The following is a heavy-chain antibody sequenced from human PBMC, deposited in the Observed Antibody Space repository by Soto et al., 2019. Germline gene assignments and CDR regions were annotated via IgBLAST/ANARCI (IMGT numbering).Heavy chain of an antibody. CDR2: IYRGDAT. D-gene: IGHD6-25*01. V-gene: IGHV3-53*01. CDR1: GFTVSDNY. J-gene: IGHJ3*02. Sequence: GGSLRLSCAVSGFTVSDNYMSWVRQAPGKGLEWVSVIYRGDATHYADSVKGRFTISRDNSKNTVYLQMNSLRAEDTAVYYCARDRSDSSRADSFDIWGQGTMVTVSS. CDR3: ARDRSDSSRADSFDI.